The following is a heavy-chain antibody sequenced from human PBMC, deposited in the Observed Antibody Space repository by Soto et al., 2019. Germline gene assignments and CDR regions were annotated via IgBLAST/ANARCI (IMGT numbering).Heavy chain of an antibody. CDR3: ARENDYGGNADFDY. CDR2: INPNSGGT. Sequence: GASVKVSCKASGYTFSRYYMHWVRQAPGQGLEWMGWINPNSGGTNYAQKFQGWVTMTRDTSISTAYMELSRLRSDDTAVYYCARENDYGGNADFDYWGQGTLVTVPQ. D-gene: IGHD4-17*01. V-gene: IGHV1-2*04. J-gene: IGHJ4*02. CDR1: GYTFSRYY.